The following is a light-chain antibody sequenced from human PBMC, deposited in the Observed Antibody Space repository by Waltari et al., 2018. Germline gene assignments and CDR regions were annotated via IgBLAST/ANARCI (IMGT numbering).Light chain of an antibody. CDR1: SSDVGGYNY. V-gene: IGLV2-11*01. J-gene: IGLJ2*01. Sequence: QSALTQPRSVSGSPGQSVAISCTGTSSDVGGYNYVSWYQQHPGKAPKLMFYDVTKRPSGVPDRFSGSKSGNTASLTISGLQADDEADYYCCSYAGPFGGGTKLTVL. CDR2: DVT. CDR3: CSYAGP.